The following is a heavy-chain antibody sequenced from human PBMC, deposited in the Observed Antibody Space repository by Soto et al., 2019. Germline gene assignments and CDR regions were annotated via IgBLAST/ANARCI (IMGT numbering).Heavy chain of an antibody. Sequence: ASVKVSCKASGYTFTGYYMHWVRQAPGQGLEWMGWINPNSGGTNYAQKFQGWVTMTRDTSISTAYLELSSVTSADTAVYYCARAHSSGPEILQYWGQGTLVTVSP. J-gene: IGHJ4*02. CDR1: GYTFTGYY. V-gene: IGHV1-2*04. D-gene: IGHD6-19*01. CDR2: INPNSGGT. CDR3: ARAHSSGPEILQY.